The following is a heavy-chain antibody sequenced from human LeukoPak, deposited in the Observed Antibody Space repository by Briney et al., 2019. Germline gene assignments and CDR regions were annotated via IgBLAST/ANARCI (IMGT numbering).Heavy chain of an antibody. CDR3: ARGSDSREFDY. V-gene: IGHV4-34*01. Sequence: PSETLSLTCAVSGGSFSGYYWTWIRQPPGKGLEWIGEINHSGSTNYNPSLKSRVTISVDTSKNQFSLKLSSVTAADTAVYYCARGSDSREFDYWGQGTLVTVSS. CDR2: INHSGST. J-gene: IGHJ4*02. CDR1: GGSFSGYY. D-gene: IGHD3-22*01.